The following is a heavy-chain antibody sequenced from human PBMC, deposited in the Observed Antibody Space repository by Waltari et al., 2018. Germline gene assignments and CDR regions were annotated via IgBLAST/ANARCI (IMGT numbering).Heavy chain of an antibody. D-gene: IGHD3-3*01. V-gene: IGHV4-59*01. CDR1: GGSISSYY. J-gene: IGHJ4*02. CDR3: ARYARFLEWSLSGFDY. CDR2: IYYSGST. Sequence: QVQLQESGPGLVKPSETLSLTCTVSGGSISSYYWSWIRQPPGKGLEWIGYIYYSGSTNYNPSLKSRVTISVDTSKNQFSLKLSSVTAADTAVYYCARYARFLEWSLSGFDYWGQGTLVTVSS.